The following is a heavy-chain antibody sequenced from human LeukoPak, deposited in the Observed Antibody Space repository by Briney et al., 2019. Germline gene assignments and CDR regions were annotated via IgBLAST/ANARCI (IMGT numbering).Heavy chain of an antibody. Sequence: GGSLRLSCAASGFTFSSYAMSWVRQAPGKGLEWVSAISGSGCSTYYADSVKGRFTISRDNSKNTLYLQMNSLRAEDTAVYYCAKDQGYGYVSGYFQHWGQGTLVTVSS. CDR1: GFTFSSYA. J-gene: IGHJ1*01. CDR3: AKDQGYGYVSGYFQH. D-gene: IGHD3-16*01. CDR2: ISGSGCST. V-gene: IGHV3-23*01.